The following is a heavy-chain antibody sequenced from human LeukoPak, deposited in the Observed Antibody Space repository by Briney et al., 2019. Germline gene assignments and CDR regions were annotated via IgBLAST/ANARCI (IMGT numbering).Heavy chain of an antibody. Sequence: ASVKVSCKASGYTFTSYDINWVRQATGQGLEWMGWMNPNSGNTGYAQKFQGRVTMTRNTSISTAYMELSSLRSEDTAVYYCARDAPRSNYYGMDVWGQGTTVTVSS. CDR1: GYTFTSYD. CDR3: ARDAPRSNYYGMDV. CDR2: MNPNSGNT. J-gene: IGHJ6*02. V-gene: IGHV1-8*01.